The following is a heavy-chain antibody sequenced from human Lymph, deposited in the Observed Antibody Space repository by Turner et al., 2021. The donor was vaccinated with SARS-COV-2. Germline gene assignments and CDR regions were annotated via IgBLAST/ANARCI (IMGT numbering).Heavy chain of an antibody. CDR2: ISSSSSYI. D-gene: IGHD2-2*03. V-gene: IGHV3-21*01. CDR1: GFTFSSYS. CDR3: ARDILRKCGYCDY. J-gene: IGHJ4*02. Sequence: EVQLVESGGGMVKPGGSLRLSCAASGFTFSSYSMNWVRQAPGKGLEWVSAISSSSSYIYYADSVKGRFTISRDNAKNSLYLQMNSLRAEDTAVYYCARDILRKCGYCDYWGQGTLVTVSS.